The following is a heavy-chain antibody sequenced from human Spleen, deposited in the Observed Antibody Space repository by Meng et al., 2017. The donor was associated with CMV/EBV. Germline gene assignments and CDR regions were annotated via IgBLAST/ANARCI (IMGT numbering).Heavy chain of an antibody. J-gene: IGHJ4*02. D-gene: IGHD3-10*02. CDR1: GFTFSSYS. CDR2: ISSASLQI. Sequence: GGSLRLSCAASGFTFSSYSMNWVRQAPGKGLEWVSSISSASLQIESAGSWKGRFTISRDNGKKSLYLQMNSLRVEDTAVYYCVRGVRAFDYWGQGTVVTVSS. V-gene: IGHV3-21*01. CDR3: VRGVRAFDY.